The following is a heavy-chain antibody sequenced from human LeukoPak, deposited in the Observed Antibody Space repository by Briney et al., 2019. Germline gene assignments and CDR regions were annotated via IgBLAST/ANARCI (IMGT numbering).Heavy chain of an antibody. D-gene: IGHD3-10*01. CDR1: GFIFSNYA. V-gene: IGHV3-23*01. Sequence: GRSLRLSCAASGFIFSNYAMSWVRQAPGKGLEWVSGVSGNGEYTYYSDSVKGRFTISRDNSKNSMYLQMNSLRAEDTAVYYCARDDTYYYGSGSYVAFDIWGQGTMVTVSS. CDR3: ARDDTYYYGSGSYVAFDI. CDR2: VSGNGEYT. J-gene: IGHJ3*02.